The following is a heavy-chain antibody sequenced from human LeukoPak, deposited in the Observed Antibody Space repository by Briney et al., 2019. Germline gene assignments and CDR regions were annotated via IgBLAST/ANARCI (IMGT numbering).Heavy chain of an antibody. CDR2: IIPIFGTA. CDR1: GGTFSSYA. V-gene: IGHV1-69*01. J-gene: IGHJ3*02. D-gene: IGHD6-6*01. CDR3: ATFREYSSSSNAFDI. Sequence: SVKVSCKASGGTFSSYAISWVRQAPGQGLEWMGGIIPIFGTANYAQKFQGRVTITADESTSTAYMELSSLRSEDTAVYYCATFREYSSSSNAFDIWGQGTMVTVSS.